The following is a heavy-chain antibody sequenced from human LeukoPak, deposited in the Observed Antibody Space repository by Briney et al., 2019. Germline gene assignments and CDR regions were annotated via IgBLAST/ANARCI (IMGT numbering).Heavy chain of an antibody. J-gene: IGHJ4*02. CDR3: ARGRDVDS. CDR2: IKQDGSEI. V-gene: IGHV3-7*03. CDR1: GFFFNSYW. Sequence: GGSLRLSCATSGFFFNSYWLTWVRQAPGMGLEWVANIKQDGSEIYYVDSVKGRFIISRDNAKNSLYSEMNSLRVEDTAIYYCARGRDVDSWGQGTLVTVSS.